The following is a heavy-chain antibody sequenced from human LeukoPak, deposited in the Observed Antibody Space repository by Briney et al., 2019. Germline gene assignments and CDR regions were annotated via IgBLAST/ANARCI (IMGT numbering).Heavy chain of an antibody. CDR1: VYTFTVYY. CDR2: INPNSGGT. CDR3: AREDYYDSSGYYKNKEYFQH. D-gene: IGHD3-22*01. V-gene: IGHV1-2*02. J-gene: IGHJ1*01. Sequence: GASVNVSFKSSVYTFTVYYMHWVGQAPGQGREGMGWINPNSGGTNYAQKFQGRVTMTRDTSISTAYMELSRLRSDDTAVYYCAREDYYDSSGYYKNKEYFQHWGQGTLVTVSS.